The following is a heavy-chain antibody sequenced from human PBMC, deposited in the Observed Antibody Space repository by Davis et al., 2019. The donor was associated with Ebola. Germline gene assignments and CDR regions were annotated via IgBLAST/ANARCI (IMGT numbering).Heavy chain of an antibody. CDR1: GFTFSSYA. CDR3: VKDGWHQQWLVLEYDY. V-gene: IGHV3-64D*08. J-gene: IGHJ4*02. D-gene: IGHD6-19*01. CDR2: ISSNGGST. Sequence: GESLKISCSASGFTFSSYAMHWVRQAPGKGLEYVSAISSNGGSTYYADSVKGRFTISRDNSKNTLYLQMSSLRAEDTAVYYCVKDGWHQQWLVLEYDYWGQGTLVTVSS.